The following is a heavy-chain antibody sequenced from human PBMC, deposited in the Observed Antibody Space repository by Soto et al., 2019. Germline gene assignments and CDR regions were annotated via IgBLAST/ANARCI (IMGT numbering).Heavy chain of an antibody. CDR2: IYYSGST. D-gene: IGHD1-26*01. V-gene: IGHV4-31*03. Sequence: QVQLQESGPGLVKPSQTLSLTCTVSGGSISSGGYYWSWIRQHPGKGLEWSGYIYYSGSTYYNPSLRSRFTISVDTSKNQFSLKLSSVTAADTAVYYCARDRAVGWFDPWGQGTLVTVSS. CDR3: ARDRAVGWFDP. J-gene: IGHJ5*02. CDR1: GGSISSGGYY.